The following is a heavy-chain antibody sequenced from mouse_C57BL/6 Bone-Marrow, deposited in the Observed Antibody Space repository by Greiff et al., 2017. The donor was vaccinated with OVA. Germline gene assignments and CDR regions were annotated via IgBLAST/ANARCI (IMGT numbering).Heavy chain of an antibody. CDR3: TLMVTTGFAY. J-gene: IGHJ3*01. CDR2: ISSGGDYI. D-gene: IGHD2-2*01. Sequence: EVMLVESGEGLVKPGGSLKLSCAASGFTFSSYAMSWVRQTPEKRLEWVAYISSGGDYIYYADTVKGRFTISRDSARNTLYLQMSSLKSEDTAMYYCTLMVTTGFAYWGQGTLVTVSA. V-gene: IGHV5-9-1*02. CDR1: GFTFSSYA.